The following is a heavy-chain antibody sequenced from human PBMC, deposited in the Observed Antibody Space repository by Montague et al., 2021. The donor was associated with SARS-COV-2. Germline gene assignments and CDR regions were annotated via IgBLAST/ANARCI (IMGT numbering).Heavy chain of an antibody. Sequence: QSGAEVNKPGESLRISCKGSGYSFTTYWINWVRQMPGKALEWVGXIDPIDSNTYYSPSFQGHVTISVDKSISTAYLKWSSLKASDTAMFYCATPDYWGQGTLVTVSS. J-gene: IGHJ4*02. CDR1: GYSFTTYW. V-gene: IGHV5-10-1*01. CDR3: ATPDY. CDR2: IDPIDSNT.